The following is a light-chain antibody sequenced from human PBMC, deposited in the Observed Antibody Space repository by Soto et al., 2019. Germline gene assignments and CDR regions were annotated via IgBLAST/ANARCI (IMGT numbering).Light chain of an antibody. CDR2: GAS. CDR3: QQYGSSPIT. J-gene: IGKJ5*01. V-gene: IGKV3-20*01. Sequence: EILLTQSPGTLSLSPGDRATLSCRASQSVSNTYLAWYQQRPGQAPRLLIYGASNRATGIPDRFSGSGSGTEFILTISRLEPEDFAVYYCQQYGSSPITFGQGTRLEIK. CDR1: QSVSNTY.